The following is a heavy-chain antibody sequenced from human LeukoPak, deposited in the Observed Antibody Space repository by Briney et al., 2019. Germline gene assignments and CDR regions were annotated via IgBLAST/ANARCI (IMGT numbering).Heavy chain of an antibody. J-gene: IGHJ4*02. CDR2: IIPIFGTA. Sequence: SVKVSCKASGGTFSSYAISWVRQAPGQGLEWMGGIIPIFGTANYAQKFQGRVTITADESTSTAYMELSSLRSEDTAVYYCASHLAVAGTLEDYWGQGTLVTVSS. CDR1: GGTFSSYA. D-gene: IGHD6-19*01. CDR3: ASHLAVAGTLEDY. V-gene: IGHV1-69*13.